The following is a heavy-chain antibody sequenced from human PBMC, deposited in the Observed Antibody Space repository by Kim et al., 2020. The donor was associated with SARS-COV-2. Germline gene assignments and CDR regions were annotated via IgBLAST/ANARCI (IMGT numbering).Heavy chain of an antibody. J-gene: IGHJ3*02. V-gene: IGHV1-46*01. Sequence: FQGRVTRTRDTSTSPVYMELSSLRSEDTAVYYCARDLEYCGGDCYDAFDIWGQGTMVTVSS. D-gene: IGHD2-21*02. CDR3: ARDLEYCGGDCYDAFDI.